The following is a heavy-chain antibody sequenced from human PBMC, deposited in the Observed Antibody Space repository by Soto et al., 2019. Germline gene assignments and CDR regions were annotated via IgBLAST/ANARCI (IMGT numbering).Heavy chain of an antibody. V-gene: IGHV1-2*04. CDR3: ARDGRRGPINAFDI. D-gene: IGHD1-1*01. CDR1: GYTFTVYY. J-gene: IGHJ3*02. CDR2: INPNSGGT. Sequence: GASVKVSCKASGYTFTVYYMHWVLQSPLQGLEWMGWINPNSGGTNYAQKFQGWVTMTRDTSISTAYMELSRLRSDDTAVYYCARDGRRGPINAFDIWGQGTMVTVSS.